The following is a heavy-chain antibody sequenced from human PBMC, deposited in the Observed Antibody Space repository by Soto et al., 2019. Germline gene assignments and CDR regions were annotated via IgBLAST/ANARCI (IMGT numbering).Heavy chain of an antibody. CDR1: GFTFSSYS. CDR2: ISNSSSTI. J-gene: IGHJ6*02. CDR3: ARDSPGRYCSSTSCPRMDV. Sequence: EVQLVESGGGLVQPGGSLRLSCAAPGFTFSSYSMNWVRQAPGKGLEGVSYISNSSSTIYYADSVKGRFTISRDNAKNSLYLQMNSLRDEDTAVYYCARDSPGRYCSSTSCPRMDVWGQGTTVTVSS. D-gene: IGHD2-2*01. V-gene: IGHV3-48*02.